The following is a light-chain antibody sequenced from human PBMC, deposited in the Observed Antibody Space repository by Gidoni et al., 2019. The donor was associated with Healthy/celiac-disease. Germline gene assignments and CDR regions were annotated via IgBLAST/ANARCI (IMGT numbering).Light chain of an antibody. CDR3: QQSYSTPRT. CDR1: QSISSY. J-gene: IGKJ1*01. Sequence: DSQMTKSPSSLSASVGDRDTSTCRASQSISSYLNWYQQKPGKAPKLLIYAASSLQSGVPLRFSGSGSGTDFTLTISSLQPEDFATYYCQQSYSTPRTFGQXTKVEIK. CDR2: AAS. V-gene: IGKV1-39*01.